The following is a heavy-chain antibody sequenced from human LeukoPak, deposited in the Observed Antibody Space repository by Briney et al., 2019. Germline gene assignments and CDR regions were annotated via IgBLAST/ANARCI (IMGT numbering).Heavy chain of an antibody. Sequence: GESLKISCKGSGSSFTSYWIGWVRQMSGKGLEWMGIIYPGDSGTRYSPSDQGQVTISVDKSISTAYLQWSSLKASDTAMYYCTRPYCSGGSCYLYYFDYWGQGTLVTVSS. V-gene: IGHV5-51*01. J-gene: IGHJ4*02. CDR3: TRPYCSGGSCYLYYFDY. CDR1: GSSFTSYW. D-gene: IGHD2-15*01. CDR2: IYPGDSGT.